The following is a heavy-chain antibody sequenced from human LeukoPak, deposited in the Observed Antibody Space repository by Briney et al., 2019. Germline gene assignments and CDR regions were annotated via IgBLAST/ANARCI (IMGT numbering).Heavy chain of an antibody. Sequence: SETLSLTCTVSGGSVSSGSYYWSWIRQPPGKGLEWIGDIYYSGSTNYNPSLKSRVTISVDTSKNQFSLKLSSVTAADTAVYYCASSRSSGWYDYYGMDVWGQGTTVTVSS. CDR3: ASSRSSGWYDYYGMDV. V-gene: IGHV4-61*01. J-gene: IGHJ6*02. CDR1: GGSVSSGSYY. D-gene: IGHD6-19*01. CDR2: IYYSGST.